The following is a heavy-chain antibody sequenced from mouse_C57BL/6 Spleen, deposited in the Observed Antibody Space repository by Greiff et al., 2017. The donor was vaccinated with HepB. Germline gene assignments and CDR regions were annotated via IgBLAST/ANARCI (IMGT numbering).Heavy chain of an antibody. Sequence: QVQLQPPGAELVKPGALVKKSCKASGYTFTRYWITWVKQRPGQGLEWVGDIYPGSGSTNYNEKFKSKATLTVDTSSSTAYMQLSSLTSEDSAVYYCARIPYYGSSPFDYWGQGTTLTVSS. J-gene: IGHJ2*01. D-gene: IGHD1-1*01. CDR3: ARIPYYGSSPFDY. CDR2: IYPGSGST. CDR1: GYTFTRYW. V-gene: IGHV1-55*01.